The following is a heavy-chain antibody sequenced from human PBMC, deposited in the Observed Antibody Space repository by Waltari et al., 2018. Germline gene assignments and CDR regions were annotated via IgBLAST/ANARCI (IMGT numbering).Heavy chain of an antibody. CDR1: GAYLGDST. J-gene: IGHJ6*01. Sequence: QVLLQQWGAGLLKPSETLSLTCDISGAYLGDSTWTWIRQPPGKGLEWLGQVSHSGSPISNPSVKSRVTLSLDTSQRKLSLRLQSVTAADTAVYYCARGRNYDSTLGRNDSSHSGLDVWGQGSAVTVSS. D-gene: IGHD3-3*01. CDR3: ARGRNYDSTLGRNDSSHSGLDV. V-gene: IGHV4-34*02. CDR2: VSHSGSP.